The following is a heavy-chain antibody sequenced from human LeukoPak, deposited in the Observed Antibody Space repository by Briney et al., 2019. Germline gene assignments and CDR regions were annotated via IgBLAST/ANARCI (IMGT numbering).Heavy chain of an antibody. CDR3: ARVGGNYPIN. D-gene: IGHD1-26*01. Sequence: ASVTVSFTASGYTFAINYMLWVRQAPGQGLEWMGIINPSGGSTSYAQKFQGRVTMTRDTSTSKVYMELSSLSSEDTAVYYCARVGGNYPINWGQGSLVTVSA. CDR2: INPSGGST. CDR1: GYTFAINY. V-gene: IGHV1-46*01. J-gene: IGHJ4*02.